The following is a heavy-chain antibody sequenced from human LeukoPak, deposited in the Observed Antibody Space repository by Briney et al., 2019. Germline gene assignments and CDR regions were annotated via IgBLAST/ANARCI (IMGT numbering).Heavy chain of an antibody. J-gene: IGHJ3*01. CDR2: ISGHNGDT. CDR1: GYTFTGYY. D-gene: IGHD2-21*01. CDR3: AVYSLDAFDL. Sequence: ASVKVSCKASGYTFTGYYMHWVRQAPGQGLEWMGWISGHNGDTNYAQKFQGKVILTTDTSTTTAYMELRSLRSDDTAVYYCAVYSLDAFDLWGQGTMVTVSS. V-gene: IGHV1-18*04.